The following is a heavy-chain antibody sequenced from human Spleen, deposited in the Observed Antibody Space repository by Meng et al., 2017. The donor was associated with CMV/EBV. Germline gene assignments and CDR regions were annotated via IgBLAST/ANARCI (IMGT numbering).Heavy chain of an antibody. V-gene: IGHV3-7*01. Sequence: GESLKISCAAAGFTFNSYNMNWVRQAPGKGLEWVASIKNDGSEQYYLDSVKGRFFVSRDNAKNSLSLQMNSLRAEDTALYYCARVVPAAPLYYYHYYGMDVWGQGTTVTVS. J-gene: IGHJ6*02. CDR2: IKNDGSEQ. D-gene: IGHD2-2*01. CDR3: ARVVPAAPLYYYHYYGMDV. CDR1: GFTFNSYN.